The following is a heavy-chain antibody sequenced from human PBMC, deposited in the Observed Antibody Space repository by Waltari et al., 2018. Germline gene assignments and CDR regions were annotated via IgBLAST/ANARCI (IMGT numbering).Heavy chain of an antibody. Sequence: VRLVESGGTFVRPGGPLRSTCEASGFTFKTYWMSGVRQAPGKRLEWVANINEDGSEKNYVDSVKGRFTISRDNTENSLYLQMNSLRGEDTAVYYCARGVGSGQGVVHWGQGTLITVSS. CDR2: INEDGSEK. CDR1: GFTFKTYW. D-gene: IGHD1-26*01. V-gene: IGHV3-7*01. J-gene: IGHJ4*02. CDR3: ARGVGSGQGVVH.